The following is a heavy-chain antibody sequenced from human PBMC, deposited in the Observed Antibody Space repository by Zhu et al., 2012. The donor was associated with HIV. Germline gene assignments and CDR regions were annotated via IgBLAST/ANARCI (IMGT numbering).Heavy chain of an antibody. V-gene: IGHV4-39*01. Sequence: QVQLQESGPGLVKPSETLSLTCTVSGGSINSNGYYWGWIRQPPGKGLEWIGSIYCSGSTYYNPSLKSRVTISVDASKNQFSLKLSSVTAADTAVYYCARQEPSDIVVVPAWGQGTLVTVSS. D-gene: IGHD2-2*01. CDR3: ARQEPSDIVVVPA. CDR2: IYCSGST. J-gene: IGHJ4*02. CDR1: GGSINSNGYY.